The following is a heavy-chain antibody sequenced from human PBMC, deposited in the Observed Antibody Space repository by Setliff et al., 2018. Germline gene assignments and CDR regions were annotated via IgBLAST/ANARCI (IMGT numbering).Heavy chain of an antibody. V-gene: IGHV2-5*08. CDR3: AHGGDFWSGYWGGGPRKVGYYFDY. J-gene: IGHJ4*02. D-gene: IGHD3-3*01. CDR1: GFSLSTSGMC. Sequence: SGPTLVNPTQTLTLTCPFSGFSLSTSGMCVSWIRQPPGQALEWLALIYWDDDKRYIPSLKSRLTITKDTSKNQVVLTMTNMDPVDTATYYCAHGGDFWSGYWGGGPRKVGYYFDYWGQGTLVTVSS. CDR2: IYWDDDK.